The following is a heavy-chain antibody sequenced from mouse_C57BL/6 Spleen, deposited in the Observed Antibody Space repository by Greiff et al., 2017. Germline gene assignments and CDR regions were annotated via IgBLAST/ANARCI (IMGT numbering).Heavy chain of an antibody. D-gene: IGHD1-1*01. CDR1: GYSFTSYY. J-gene: IGHJ4*01. V-gene: IGHV1-66*01. CDR2: IYPGSGNT. CDR3: ARADYYGSSYPYAMDY. Sequence: QVQLQQSGPELVKPGASVKISCKASGYSFTSYYIHWVKQRPGQGLEWIGWIYPGSGNTKYNEKFKGKATLTADTSSSTAYMQLSSLTSEDSAVYYCARADYYGSSYPYAMDYWGQGTSVTVSS.